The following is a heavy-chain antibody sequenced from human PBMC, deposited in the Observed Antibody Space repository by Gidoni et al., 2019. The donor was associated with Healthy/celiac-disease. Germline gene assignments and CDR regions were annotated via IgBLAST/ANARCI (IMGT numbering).Heavy chain of an antibody. CDR1: GFTFSSYG. V-gene: IGHV3-30*18. J-gene: IGHJ6*02. CDR3: AKDLAAGGTYGMDV. Sequence: QVQLVESGGGVVQPGRSLRLSCAASGFTFSSYGLPWVRQAPGKGLEWVAVISYDGSNKYYADSVKGRFTISRDNSKNTLYLQMNSLRAEDTAVYYCAKDLAAGGTYGMDVWGQGTTVTVSS. CDR2: ISYDGSNK. D-gene: IGHD6-13*01.